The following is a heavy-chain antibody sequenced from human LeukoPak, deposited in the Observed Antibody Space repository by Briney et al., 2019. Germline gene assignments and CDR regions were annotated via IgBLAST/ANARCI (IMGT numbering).Heavy chain of an antibody. J-gene: IGHJ6*02. CDR1: GYTFTGYY. Sequence: GASVKVSCKASGYTFTGYYMHWVRQAPGQGLEWMGWINHNSGGANYAQKFQGRVTMTRDTSISTAYMELSRLRSDDTAVYYCARDLVGSRAVAGRVEERLPYYYYGMDVWGQGTTVTVSS. CDR2: INHNSGGA. CDR3: ARDLVGSRAVAGRVEERLPYYYYGMDV. V-gene: IGHV1-2*02. D-gene: IGHD6-19*01.